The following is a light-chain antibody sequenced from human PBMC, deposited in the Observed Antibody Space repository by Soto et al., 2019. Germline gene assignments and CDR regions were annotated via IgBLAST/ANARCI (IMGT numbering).Light chain of an antibody. CDR3: SSYTTSTTVV. V-gene: IGLV2-14*03. CDR2: EVS. Sequence: QSVLTQPASVFGSHGQSITFSCTGTSSDVGGYNFVSWYQQHPGQAPKLMIYEVSSRPSGVSNRFAGSKSGNTASLTISGLQPEDEADYYCSSYTTSTTVVFGTGTKVTVL. J-gene: IGLJ1*01. CDR1: SSDVGGYNF.